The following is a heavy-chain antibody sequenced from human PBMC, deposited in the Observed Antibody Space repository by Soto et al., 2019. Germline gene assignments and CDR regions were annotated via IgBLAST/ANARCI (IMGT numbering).Heavy chain of an antibody. CDR2: IDYVGST. CDR3: VRQRGNYFDF. Sequence: ETLSLTCSVSGDSINSRYWSWIRQPPGKGLEWIGYIDYVGSTNYAPSLQSRVTMSVDTSKNQVSLKLRYVTAADTAVYYCVRQRGNYFDFWGQGTLVTVSS. J-gene: IGHJ4*02. CDR1: GDSINSRY. D-gene: IGHD3-10*01. V-gene: IGHV4-59*11.